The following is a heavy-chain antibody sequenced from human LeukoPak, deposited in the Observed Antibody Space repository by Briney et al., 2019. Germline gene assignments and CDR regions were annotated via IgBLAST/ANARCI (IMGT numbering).Heavy chain of an antibody. CDR3: ARATGSGWIFDY. D-gene: IGHD6-25*01. V-gene: IGHV3-7*01. Sequence: PGGSLRLSCAASVFTFSSYWMSWVPQAPGKGLEWVANIKQDGSERYYVDSVKGRFTISRDNAKNSLYLQMNSLRAEDTAVYYCARATGSGWIFDYWGRGTLVTVSS. CDR2: IKQDGSER. J-gene: IGHJ4*02. CDR1: VFTFSSYW.